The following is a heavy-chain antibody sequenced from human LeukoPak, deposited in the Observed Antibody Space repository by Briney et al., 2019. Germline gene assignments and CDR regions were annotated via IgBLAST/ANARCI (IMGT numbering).Heavy chain of an antibody. J-gene: IGHJ3*02. CDR1: GGSISSYY. V-gene: IGHV4-59*01. Sequence: SETLSPTCTVSGGSISSYYWSWIRQPPGKGLEWIGYIYYSGSTNYNPSLKSRVTISVDTSKNQFSLKLSSVTAADTAVYYCARRNDYYGSGSYYSDAFDIWGQGTMVTVSS. CDR3: ARRNDYYGSGSYYSDAFDI. D-gene: IGHD3-10*01. CDR2: IYYSGST.